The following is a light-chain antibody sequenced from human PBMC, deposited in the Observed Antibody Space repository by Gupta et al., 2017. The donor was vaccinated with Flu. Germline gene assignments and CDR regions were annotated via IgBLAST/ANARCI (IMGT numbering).Light chain of an antibody. J-gene: IGKJ2*03. V-gene: IGKV3-15*01. CDR2: GAS. CDR1: QSVSSN. Sequence: EIVMTQSPATLSVSPGERATLSCRASQSVSSNLAWYQQKPGQAPRLLIYGASTRATGAPARFSGSGSGTEFTLTISSLQSEDFAVYYCQQDDNWPESFGQGTKLEIK. CDR3: QQDDNWPES.